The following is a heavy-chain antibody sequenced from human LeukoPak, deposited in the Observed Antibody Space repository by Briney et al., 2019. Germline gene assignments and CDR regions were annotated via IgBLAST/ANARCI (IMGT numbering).Heavy chain of an antibody. V-gene: IGHV5-51*01. CDR3: ARTYYYGSGSYTTPFGY. Sequence: GESLKISCKGSGYSFTSYWIGWVRQMPGRGLEWMGIIYHGDSDTRYSPSFQGQVTISADKSTSTAYLQWSSLKASDTAMYYCARTYYYGSGSYTTPFGYWGQGTLVTVSS. D-gene: IGHD3-10*01. CDR2: IYHGDSDT. CDR1: GYSFTSYW. J-gene: IGHJ4*02.